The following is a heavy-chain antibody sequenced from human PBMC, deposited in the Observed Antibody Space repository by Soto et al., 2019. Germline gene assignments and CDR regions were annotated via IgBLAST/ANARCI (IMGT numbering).Heavy chain of an antibody. CDR1: GFTFSSYG. CDR2: IWYDGSNK. Sequence: QVQLVESGGGVVQPGRSLRLSCAASGFTFSSYGMHWVRQAPGKGLEWVAVIWYDGSNKYYADSVKGRFTISRDNSKNKLYLQMNSLRAEDTAVYYCARDSSSWYHYYYGMDVWGQGTTVTVSS. V-gene: IGHV3-33*01. J-gene: IGHJ6*02. D-gene: IGHD6-13*01. CDR3: ARDSSSWYHYYYGMDV.